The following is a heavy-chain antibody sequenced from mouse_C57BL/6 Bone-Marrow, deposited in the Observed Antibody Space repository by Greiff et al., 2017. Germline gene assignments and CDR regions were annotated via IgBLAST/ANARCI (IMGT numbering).Heavy chain of an antibody. D-gene: IGHD2-3*01. CDR1: GFTFSSYA. Sequence: EVKLMESGGGLVKPGGSLKLSCAASGFTFSSYAMSWVRQTPERRLVWVETISDGGSYTYYPDNVKGRFSISRDNAKNNLYLQMSHLKAEDTAMYYCAWLLPFAYWGQGTLVTVSA. CDR2: ISDGGSYT. CDR3: AWLLPFAY. J-gene: IGHJ3*01. V-gene: IGHV5-4*03.